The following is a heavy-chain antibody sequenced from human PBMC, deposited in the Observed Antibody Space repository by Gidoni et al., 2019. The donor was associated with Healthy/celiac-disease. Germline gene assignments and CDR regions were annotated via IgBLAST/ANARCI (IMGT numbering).Heavy chain of an antibody. J-gene: IGHJ3*02. CDR1: GFTLRSYA. V-gene: IGHV3-30*01. Sequence: QVQLVESGGGVVQPGRSLRLSCAASGFTLRSYAMHWVRQPPGTGLEWVAVISYDGRNKYYADSVKGRFNISRDNSKNTLYLQMNSRRAEDTAVYYCARDPTYYYDSSGYLNDAFDIWGQGTMVTVSS. D-gene: IGHD3-22*01. CDR3: ARDPTYYYDSSGYLNDAFDI. CDR2: ISYDGRNK.